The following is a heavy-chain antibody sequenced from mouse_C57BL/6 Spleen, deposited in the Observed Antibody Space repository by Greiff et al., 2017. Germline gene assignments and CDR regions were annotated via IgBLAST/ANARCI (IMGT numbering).Heavy chain of an antibody. D-gene: IGHD2-10*02. Sequence: EVKLQESGPELVKPGASVKISCKASGYTFTDYYMNWVKQSHGKSLEWIGDINPNNGGTSYNEKFKGKATLTVDKSSSTAYMERRSLTSEDSAVYYCARKTAYDDAMDYWGQGTSVTVSS. CDR2: INPNNGGT. J-gene: IGHJ4*01. CDR1: GYTFTDYY. CDR3: ARKTAYDDAMDY. V-gene: IGHV1-26*01.